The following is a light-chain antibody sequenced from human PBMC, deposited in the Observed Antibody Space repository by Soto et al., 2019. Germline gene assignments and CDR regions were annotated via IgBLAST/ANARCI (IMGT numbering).Light chain of an antibody. CDR3: QQYGSSHT. J-gene: IGKJ4*01. CDR1: QSVSSSY. Sequence: EIVLTQSPGTLSLSPGERATLSCRASQSVSSSYLAWYQQKPGQAPRLLIYGASSRATGIPDRFSGSGSGTDFTLTISRLEPEDFAVYYCQQYGSSHTFGGATKVEIK. CDR2: GAS. V-gene: IGKV3-20*01.